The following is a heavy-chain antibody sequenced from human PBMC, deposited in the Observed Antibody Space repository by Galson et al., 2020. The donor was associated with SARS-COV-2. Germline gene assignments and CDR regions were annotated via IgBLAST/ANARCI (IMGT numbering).Heavy chain of an antibody. J-gene: IGHJ4*02. CDR2: IKHDGSGK. V-gene: IGHV3-7*03. CDR3: ARVDCSGGSCYPGNY. Sequence: SCAASGFGFSYYWMSWVRQAPGRGLEWVASIKHDGSGKYYVDSVKGRFTISRDNPKNSLYLQMNNLRVEDTAVYHCARVDCSGGSCYPGNYWGQGTLVTVSS. CDR1: GFGFSYYW. D-gene: IGHD2-15*01.